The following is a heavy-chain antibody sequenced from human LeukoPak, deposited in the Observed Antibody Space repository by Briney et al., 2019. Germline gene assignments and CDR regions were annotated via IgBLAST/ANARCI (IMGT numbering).Heavy chain of an antibody. V-gene: IGHV3-53*01. Sequence: GGSLRLSCAASGVTVGTNSMSWARQSPGKGLEWVSAIYSGGSTYNADSVNGRLTVSRDNSRNTLFLQMNNLRAEDTALYFCASAREYCGSAECYEYFQHWGQGTLVIVSS. CDR2: IYSGGST. CDR3: ASAREYCGSAECYEYFQH. D-gene: IGHD2-21*01. CDR1: GVTVGTNS. J-gene: IGHJ1*01.